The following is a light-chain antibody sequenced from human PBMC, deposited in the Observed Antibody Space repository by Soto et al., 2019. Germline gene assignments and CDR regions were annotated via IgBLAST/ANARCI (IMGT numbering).Light chain of an antibody. Sequence: DIQMTQSPSTLYASVGDRVTLTCRASQSISYYLAWYQKKPGKAPKVLIWNASSLQRGVPSRFSGSGSGTEFTLTISSLLPDDFATYYCQQYNRFSTWTFGQGTKVDIK. V-gene: IGKV1-5*01. J-gene: IGKJ1*01. CDR1: QSISYY. CDR2: NAS. CDR3: QQYNRFSTWT.